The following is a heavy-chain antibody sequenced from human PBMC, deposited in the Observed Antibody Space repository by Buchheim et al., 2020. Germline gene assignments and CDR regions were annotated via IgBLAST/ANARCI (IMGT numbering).Heavy chain of an antibody. D-gene: IGHD3-22*01. CDR1: GFTFSSYA. V-gene: IGHV3-23*01. J-gene: IGHJ4*02. CDR2: ISGNGGST. CDR3: AKVSVYDSSGYYSTLPTDYFDY. Sequence: EVQLLESGGGLVQPGGSLRLSCAASGFTFSSYAMSWVRQAPGKGLEWVAAISGNGGSTYYADSVQGRFTISRDNSKNKLYLQMNSLRAEDTALYYCAKVSVYDSSGYYSTLPTDYFDYWGQGT.